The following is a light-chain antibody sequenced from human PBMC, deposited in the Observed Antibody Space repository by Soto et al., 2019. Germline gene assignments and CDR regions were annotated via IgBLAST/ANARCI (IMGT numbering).Light chain of an antibody. J-gene: IGKJ1*01. V-gene: IGKV1-39*01. CDR2: AAS. CDR3: QQSSSAPLT. Sequence: DIQMTQSPSSLSASVGDRVTITCRASQRISSYLNWYQQKPGKAPKLLIYAASSLQSGVPSRFSGGGSGTDFTLTISSLQPEDVATYYCQQSSSAPLTFCQGTKVEIK. CDR1: QRISSY.